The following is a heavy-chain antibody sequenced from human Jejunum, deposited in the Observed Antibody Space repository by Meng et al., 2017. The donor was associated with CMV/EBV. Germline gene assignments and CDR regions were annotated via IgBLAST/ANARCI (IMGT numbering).Heavy chain of an antibody. CDR1: GLSPSTSGVV. J-gene: IGHJ4*02. CDR2: IYWDDDK. CDR3: THRHRLRDFDY. Sequence: PPHTLPLTSTVHGLSPSTSGVVVGWIRQPPGKALEWLALIYWDDDKRYSPSLKNRLTITKDTSKNQVVLTLTNIDPVDTATYYCTHRHRLRDFDYWGQGTLVTVSS. D-gene: IGHD4-17*01. V-gene: IGHV2-5*02.